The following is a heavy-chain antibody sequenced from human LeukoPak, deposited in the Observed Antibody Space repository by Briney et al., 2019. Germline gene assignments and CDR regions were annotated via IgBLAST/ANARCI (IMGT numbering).Heavy chain of an antibody. CDR1: GGSISSYY. J-gene: IGHJ4*02. CDR2: IHYSGST. V-gene: IGHV4-59*01. D-gene: IGHD6-19*01. CDR3: ARDGVAGGFDY. Sequence: PSETLSLTCTVSGGSISSYYWNWIRQAPGKGLEWIGYIHYSGSTNHNSSLKSRATISVDTSKNQYSLKLSSVTAADTAVYYCARDGVAGGFDYWGQGTLVTVSS.